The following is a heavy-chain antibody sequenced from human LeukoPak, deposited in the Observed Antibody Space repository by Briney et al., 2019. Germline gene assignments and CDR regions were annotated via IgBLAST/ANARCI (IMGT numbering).Heavy chain of an antibody. CDR3: ARARLDSSGRFDY. CDR2: IYYGGST. CDR1: GFTFSDYY. V-gene: IGHV4-59*01. Sequence: GSLRLSCAASGFTFSDYYMSWIRQAPGKGLEWIGYIYYGGSTDYNPSLKSRVTISKDTSKTQFSLRLSSVTAADTAVYYCARARLDSSGRFDYWGQGTLVTVSS. J-gene: IGHJ4*02. D-gene: IGHD3-22*01.